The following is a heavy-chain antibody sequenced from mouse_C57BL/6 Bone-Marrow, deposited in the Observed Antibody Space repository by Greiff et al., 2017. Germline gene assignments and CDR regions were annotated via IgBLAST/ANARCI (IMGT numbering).Heavy chain of an antibody. D-gene: IGHD1-1*01. CDR3: ARVYYGREFAY. J-gene: IGHJ3*01. CDR2: IYPGSGNT. CDR1: GYTFTDYY. V-gene: IGHV1-76*01. Sequence: VQLQQSGAELVRPGASVKLSCKASGYTFTDYYIHWVKQRPGQGLEWIARIYPGSGNTYYFEKFKGKATLTAEQSSSTAYMQLSSLTSEDSAVDFCARVYYGREFAYGGQGTLVTVSA.